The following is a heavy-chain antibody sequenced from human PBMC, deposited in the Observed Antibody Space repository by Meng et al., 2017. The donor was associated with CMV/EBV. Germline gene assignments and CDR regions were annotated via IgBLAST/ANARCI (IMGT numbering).Heavy chain of an antibody. Sequence: GPLRLSCTVSGYSISSGYYWGWIRQPPGKGLEWIGSIFHSGSTYNNPSLKSRVTISVDTSKNQFSLKLSSVTAADTAVYYCARAPPRSTGTTRYFDYWGQGTLVTVSS. V-gene: IGHV4-38-2*02. D-gene: IGHD1-7*01. CDR3: ARAPPRSTGTTRYFDY. CDR1: GYSISSGYY. CDR2: IFHSGST. J-gene: IGHJ4*02.